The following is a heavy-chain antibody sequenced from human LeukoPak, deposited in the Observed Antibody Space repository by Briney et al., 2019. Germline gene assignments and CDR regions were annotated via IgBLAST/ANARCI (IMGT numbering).Heavy chain of an antibody. Sequence: GGSLRLSCAASTFTFSNYWMNWVRQAPGKGLEWVATIKHDGSEKHYVDSVEGRFAISRDNAMNSLYLQMNSLRAEDTAVYYCARDRGLSGYDLCDYWGQGTLVTVSS. CDR2: IKHDGSEK. J-gene: IGHJ4*02. D-gene: IGHD5-12*01. V-gene: IGHV3-7*01. CDR1: TFTFSNYW. CDR3: ARDRGLSGYDLCDY.